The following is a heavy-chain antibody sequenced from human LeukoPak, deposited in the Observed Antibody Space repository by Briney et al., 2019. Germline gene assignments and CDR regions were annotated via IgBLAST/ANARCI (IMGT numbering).Heavy chain of an antibody. Sequence: GGSLRLSCAASGYTLSSYGMHWVRQAPGKGLEWVAIISYDGSNNYADSVKGRFTTSRDNSKNTLYLQMNSLRAEDTAVYYCARDAKYYYGSGSSLLQYWGQGTLVTVSS. J-gene: IGHJ4*02. CDR2: ISYDGSN. D-gene: IGHD3-10*01. V-gene: IGHV3-30*03. CDR1: GYTLSSYG. CDR3: ARDAKYYYGSGSSLLQY.